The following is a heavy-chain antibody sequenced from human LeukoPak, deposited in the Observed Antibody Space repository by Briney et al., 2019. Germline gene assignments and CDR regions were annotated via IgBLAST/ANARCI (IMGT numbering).Heavy chain of an antibody. D-gene: IGHD3-16*02. CDR1: GGSIGSFY. J-gene: IGHJ6*02. CDR3: ARSRTYRYTLDGMDV. V-gene: IGHV4-59*08. Sequence: PSETLSLTCIVSGGSIGSFYWSWIRQPPGKGLEWSGYNFYRGNTNYNPPLKSRVTISVDTSKNQFSLKVSSVTAADTAVYYCARSRTYRYTLDGMDVWGQGTTVSVSS. CDR2: NFYRGNT.